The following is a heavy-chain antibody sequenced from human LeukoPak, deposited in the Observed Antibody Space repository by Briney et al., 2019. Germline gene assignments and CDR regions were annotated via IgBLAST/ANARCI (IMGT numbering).Heavy chain of an antibody. CDR3: ARDRGNSDPGDWFDS. D-gene: IGHD4-23*01. CDR2: ISGSGSTV. Sequence: GGSLSLSCAASGFTFSDYYMSWIRQAPGKGLEWVSYISGSGSTVYYAASVRGRFTISRDNAKNSLFLQMNSLRAEDTAVYYCARDRGNSDPGDWFDSWGQGTLVTVSS. CDR1: GFTFSDYY. J-gene: IGHJ5*01. V-gene: IGHV3-11*01.